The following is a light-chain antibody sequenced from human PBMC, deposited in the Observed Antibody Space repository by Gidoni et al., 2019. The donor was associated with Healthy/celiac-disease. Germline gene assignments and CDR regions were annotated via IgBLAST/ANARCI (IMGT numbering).Light chain of an antibody. Sequence: SYELTQPHSVSVSPGQTARITCSGDALPKQYAYWYQQKPGQAPVLVIYKDSERPSGIPERFSGSSSGTTVTLTISGVQAEDEADYYWQSADSSGTYVWVFGGGTKLTVL. J-gene: IGLJ3*02. CDR2: KDS. CDR3: QSADSSGTYVWV. CDR1: ALPKQY. V-gene: IGLV3-25*02.